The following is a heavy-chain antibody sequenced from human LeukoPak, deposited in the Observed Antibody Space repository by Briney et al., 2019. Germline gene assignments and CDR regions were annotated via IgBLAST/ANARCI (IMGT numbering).Heavy chain of an antibody. Sequence: GGSLRLSCAASGFTFSSYGMHWVRQAPGKGLEWVSAISSSSSYIYYADSVKGRFTISRDNAKNSLYLQMNSLSAEDTAVYYCARYGSGSYYKDDDAFDIWGQGTMVTVSS. D-gene: IGHD3-10*01. CDR3: ARYGSGSYYKDDDAFDI. CDR2: ISSSSSYI. V-gene: IGHV3-21*01. J-gene: IGHJ3*02. CDR1: GFTFSSYG.